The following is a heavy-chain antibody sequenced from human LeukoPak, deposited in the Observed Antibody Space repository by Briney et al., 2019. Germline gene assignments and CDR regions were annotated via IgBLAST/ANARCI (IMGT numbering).Heavy chain of an antibody. CDR2: IRYDGINK. J-gene: IGHJ4*02. Sequence: GGSLRLSCAASGFTFSTHGMHWVRQAPGKGLEWVAFIRYDGINKYYADSVKGRFTVSRDSFKNTLYLQMNSLRAEDTAVYYCARVWPQQLALGNYFDYWGQGTLVTVSS. V-gene: IGHV3-30*02. D-gene: IGHD6-13*01. CDR3: ARVWPQQLALGNYFDY. CDR1: GFTFSTHG.